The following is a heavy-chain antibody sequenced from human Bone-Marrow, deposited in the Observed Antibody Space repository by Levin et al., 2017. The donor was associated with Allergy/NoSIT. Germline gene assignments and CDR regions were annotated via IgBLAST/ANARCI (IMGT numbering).Heavy chain of an antibody. CDR1: GFTFRTHA. CDR2: IDNRNGAT. J-gene: IGHJ4*02. Sequence: PGGSLRLSCAASGFTFRTHAMSWVRQAPGKGLEWVSSIDNRNGATDYADSVQGRFTISSDNSKNTLYLQMNSLRADDTAVYYCASETWYSDYWGQGTLVTVSS. D-gene: IGHD2-15*01. CDR3: ASETWYSDY. V-gene: IGHV3-23*05.